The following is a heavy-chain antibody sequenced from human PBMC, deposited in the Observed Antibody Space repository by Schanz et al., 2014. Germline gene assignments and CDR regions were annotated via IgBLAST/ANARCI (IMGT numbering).Heavy chain of an antibody. J-gene: IGHJ6*02. V-gene: IGHV3-11*01. CDR2: ISSSGGTA. CDR1: GVPFIYSF. D-gene: IGHD2-15*01. CDR3: ARACCRQDESYFYNGMDV. Sequence: ESGGGSEKKGGALTLSCALSGVPFIYSFLFRLLPSPGRGLEWVSYISSSGGTAYYAESVSGRYTISRDNAKSSLYLQVNSLRAEDTAVYYCARACCRQDESYFYNGMDVWGQGTTVTVSS.